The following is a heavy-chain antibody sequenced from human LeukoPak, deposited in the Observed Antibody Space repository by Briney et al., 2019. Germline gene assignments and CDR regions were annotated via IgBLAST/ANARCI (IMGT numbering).Heavy chain of an antibody. V-gene: IGHV3-30-3*01. D-gene: IGHD4-11*01. CDR2: ISYDGSNK. J-gene: IGHJ4*02. CDR1: GFTFSSYA. CDR3: AKVPYDYSAADY. Sequence: GRSLRLSCAASGFTFSSYAMHWVRQAPGKGLEWVAVISYDGSNKYYADSVKGRFTISRDNSKNTLYLQMNSLRAEDTAVYYCAKVPYDYSAADYWGQGTLVTVSS.